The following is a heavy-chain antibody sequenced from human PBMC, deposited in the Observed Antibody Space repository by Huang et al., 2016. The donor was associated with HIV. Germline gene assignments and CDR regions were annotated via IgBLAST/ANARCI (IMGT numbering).Heavy chain of an antibody. V-gene: IGHV1-46*03. J-gene: IGHJ3*02. CDR2: ISAGGGST. Sequence: QVHLVQSGAEVREPGASVKVSCRPSGNTFTSFHVHWVRQAPGQGLEWRGKISAGGGSTTDAEKFQGRISMTRDRSTGTIFLEWRSLRSEDTAMYYCARVQPPHGRNPLDIWGQGTLITVSS. CDR3: ARVQPPHGRNPLDI. CDR1: GNTFTSFH.